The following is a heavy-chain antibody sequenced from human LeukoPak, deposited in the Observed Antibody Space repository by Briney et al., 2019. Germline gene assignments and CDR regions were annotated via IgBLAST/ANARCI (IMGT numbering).Heavy chain of an antibody. CDR2: IYSGGST. J-gene: IGHJ4*02. V-gene: IGHV3-53*01. D-gene: IGHD3-22*01. Sequence: PGGSLRLSCAASGFTVSSNYMSWVRQAPGKGLEWVSVIYSGGSTYYPDSVKGRFTIPRGNSKNTLYLQMNSLRAEDTAVYYCARDPPNEYYDSSGPSDYWGQGTLVTVSS. CDR1: GFTVSSNY. CDR3: ARDPPNEYYDSSGPSDY.